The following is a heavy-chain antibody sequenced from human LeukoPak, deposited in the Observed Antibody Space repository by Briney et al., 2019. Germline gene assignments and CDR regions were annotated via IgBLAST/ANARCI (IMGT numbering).Heavy chain of an antibody. Sequence: ASVKVSCKASGYTFTSYGISWVRQAPGQGLEWMGWISAYNGNTNYAQKLQDRVTMTTDTSTSTAYMELRSLRSEDTAVYYCARGLRGYCSSTSCRGYYYMDVWGKGTTVTVCS. CDR1: GYTFTSYG. D-gene: IGHD2-2*01. J-gene: IGHJ6*03. V-gene: IGHV1-18*01. CDR3: ARGLRGYCSSTSCRGYYYMDV. CDR2: ISAYNGNT.